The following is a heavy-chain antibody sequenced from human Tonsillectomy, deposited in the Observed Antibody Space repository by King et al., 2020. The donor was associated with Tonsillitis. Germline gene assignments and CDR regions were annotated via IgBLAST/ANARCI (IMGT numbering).Heavy chain of an antibody. CDR2: MNPNSGNT. V-gene: IGHV1-8*01. Sequence: QLVQSGAEVKKPGASVKVSCKASGYTFTSYDINWGRQATGQGLEWMGWMNPNSGNTGYAQKFQGRVTMTRNTSISTAYMELSSLSSEDTAVYYLARGSPYYGGNPFDYWGQGTLVTVSS. J-gene: IGHJ4*02. CDR1: GYTFTSYD. D-gene: IGHD4-23*01. CDR3: ARGSPYYGGNPFDY.